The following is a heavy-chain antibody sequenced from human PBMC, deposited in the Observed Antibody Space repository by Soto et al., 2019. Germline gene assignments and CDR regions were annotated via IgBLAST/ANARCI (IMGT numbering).Heavy chain of an antibody. V-gene: IGHV3-23*01. CDR1: GFTFSSYA. D-gene: IGHD3-22*01. J-gene: IGHJ4*02. CDR3: AKDLFDYDSSGYSDY. Sequence: GGSLRLSCAASGFTFSSYAMSWVRQAPGKGLEWVSAISGSGGSTYYADSVKGRFTISRGNSKNTLYLQMNSLRAEDTAVYYCAKDLFDYDSSGYSDYWGQGTLVTVSS. CDR2: ISGSGGST.